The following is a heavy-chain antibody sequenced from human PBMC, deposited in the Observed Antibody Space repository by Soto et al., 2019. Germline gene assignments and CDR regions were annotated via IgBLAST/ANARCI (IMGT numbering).Heavy chain of an antibody. CDR2: INHSGST. J-gene: IGHJ3*02. CDR3: ARNPPRAGAITSQWHRNYNTRYQLPPGGAFDI. D-gene: IGHD2-2*01. CDR1: GGSFSGNY. Sequence: QVQLQQWGAGLVKPSATLSLTCAVYGGSFSGNYWSWIRQPPGKGLEWIVEINHSGSTNFNPSLTSRVTISVDKSKNQFSLRLSSVTAADTAVYYCARNPPRAGAITSQWHRNYNTRYQLPPGGAFDIWGQGTMVTVSS. V-gene: IGHV4-34*01.